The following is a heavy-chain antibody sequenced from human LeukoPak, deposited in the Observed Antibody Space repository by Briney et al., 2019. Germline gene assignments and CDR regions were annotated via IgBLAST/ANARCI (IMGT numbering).Heavy chain of an antibody. Sequence: GASVKVSCKASGYTFTSYGISWVRQAPGQGLEWMGWISAYNGNTNYAQKLQGRVTMTTDTSTSTAYMELRSLRSDDTAVYYCARSMGNYYGSGSPDAFDIWGQGTMVTVSS. V-gene: IGHV1-18*01. CDR1: GYTFTSYG. D-gene: IGHD3-10*01. CDR3: ARSMGNYYGSGSPDAFDI. CDR2: ISAYNGNT. J-gene: IGHJ3*02.